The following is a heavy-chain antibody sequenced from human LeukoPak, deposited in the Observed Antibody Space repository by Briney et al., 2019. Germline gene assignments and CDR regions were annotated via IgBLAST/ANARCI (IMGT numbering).Heavy chain of an antibody. Sequence: PSETLSLTCTVSGDSISTSNSYWGWIRQPPGKGLEWIGYIYYSGSTNYNPSLKSRVTISVDTSKNQFSLKLSSVTAADTAVYYCARVYYSNSYDYWYFDLWGRGTLVTVSS. CDR1: GDSISTSNSY. D-gene: IGHD6-13*01. CDR2: IYYSGST. CDR3: ARVYYSNSYDYWYFDL. J-gene: IGHJ2*01. V-gene: IGHV4-61*05.